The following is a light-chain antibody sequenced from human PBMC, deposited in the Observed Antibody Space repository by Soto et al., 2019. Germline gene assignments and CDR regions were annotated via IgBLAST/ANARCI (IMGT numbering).Light chain of an antibody. CDR3: QHRVNGPT. CDR1: QGVGNY. J-gene: IGKJ4*01. CDR2: DVS. Sequence: IELTQSPGTLSLPLGERATLSCRARQGVGNYLGWYQQRPGQAPRLLMSDVSRRATGIPARFSGSGSGTDFTLTISSLEPEDVAVYYCQHRVNGPTFGGGTKVEI. V-gene: IGKV3-11*01.